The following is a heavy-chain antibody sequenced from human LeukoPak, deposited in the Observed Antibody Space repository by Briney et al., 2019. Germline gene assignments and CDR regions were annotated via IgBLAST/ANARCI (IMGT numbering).Heavy chain of an antibody. Sequence: SETLSLTCTVSGGSISSYYWSWIRQPPGKGLEWIGYIYNSGSTNYNPSLKSRGTISIDTSKNQFSLKLSSVTAADTAVYYCGAESERWLVRSWGQGTLVPVSS. V-gene: IGHV4-59*01. D-gene: IGHD6-19*01. J-gene: IGHJ4*02. CDR1: GGSISSYY. CDR3: GAESERWLVRS. CDR2: IYNSGST.